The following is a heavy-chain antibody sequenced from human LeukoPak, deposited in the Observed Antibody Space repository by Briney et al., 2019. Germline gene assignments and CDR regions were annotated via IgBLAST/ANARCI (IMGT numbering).Heavy chain of an antibody. CDR2: INPNSGGT. D-gene: IGHD3-22*01. Sequence: ASVKVSCKASGYTFTGYYMHWVRQAPGQGLEWMGWINPNSGGTNYAQKFQGRVTMTRDTSISTAYMELSRLRSDDTAVYYCARAHKHTYYHDSSGLSAHLGQPDAFDIWGQGTMVTVSS. CDR1: GYTFTGYY. CDR3: ARAHKHTYYHDSSGLSAHLGQPDAFDI. V-gene: IGHV1-2*02. J-gene: IGHJ3*02.